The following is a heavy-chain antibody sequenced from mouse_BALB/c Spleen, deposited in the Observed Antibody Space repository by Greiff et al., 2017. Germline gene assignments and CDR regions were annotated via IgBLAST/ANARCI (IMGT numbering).Heavy chain of an antibody. CDR1: GFSLTSYG. CDR2: IWAGGST. J-gene: IGHJ4*01. Sequence: VKLMESGPGLVSPSQSLSITCTVSGFSLTSYGVHWVRQPPGKGLEWLGVIWAGGSTNYNSALMSRLSISKDNSKSQVFLKMNSLQTDDTAMYYCARDPYDYEDAMDYWGQGTSVTVSS. CDR3: ARDPYDYEDAMDY. V-gene: IGHV2-9*02. D-gene: IGHD2-4*01.